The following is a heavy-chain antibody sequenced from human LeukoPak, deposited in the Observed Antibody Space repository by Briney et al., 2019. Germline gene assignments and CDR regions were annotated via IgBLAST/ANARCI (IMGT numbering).Heavy chain of an antibody. CDR2: ISYDGSNK. CDR3: ARGRGGDLWYFDY. V-gene: IGHV3-30-3*01. D-gene: IGHD2-21*02. J-gene: IGHJ4*02. Sequence: GGSLRLSCAASGFTFSSYAMHWVRQAPGKGLEWVAVISYDGSNKYYADSVKGRFTISRDNSKNTLYLQMNSLRAEDTAVYYCARGRGGDLWYFDYWGQGTLVTVSS. CDR1: GFTFSSYA.